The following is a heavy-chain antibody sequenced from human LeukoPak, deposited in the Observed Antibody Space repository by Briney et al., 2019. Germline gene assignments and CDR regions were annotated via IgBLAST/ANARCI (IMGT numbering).Heavy chain of an antibody. CDR2: IYHSGST. CDR1: GYSISSGYY. Sequence: SQTLSLTCTVSGYSISSGYYWGWIRQTPGKGLEWIGSIYHSGSTYYNPSLKSRVTISVDTSKNQFSLKLSSVTAADTAVYCCARDPYSSGWTDYWGQGTLVTVSS. J-gene: IGHJ4*02. CDR3: ARDPYSSGWTDY. V-gene: IGHV4-38-2*02. D-gene: IGHD6-19*01.